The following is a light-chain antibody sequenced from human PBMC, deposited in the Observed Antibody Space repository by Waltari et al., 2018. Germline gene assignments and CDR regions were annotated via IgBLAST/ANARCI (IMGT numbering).Light chain of an antibody. CDR2: EVS. CDR1: SSDVGGYDS. Sequence: QSALTQPPSASGPFGQSVTISCTGTSSDVGGYDSVSWYQQHPRKGPKPLIYEVSKRPSGIPDRFSGSKSGNAASLTVSGLQAEDEADYYCSSYGGRYTLIFGGGTKLTVL. J-gene: IGLJ2*01. CDR3: SSYGGRYTLI. V-gene: IGLV2-8*01.